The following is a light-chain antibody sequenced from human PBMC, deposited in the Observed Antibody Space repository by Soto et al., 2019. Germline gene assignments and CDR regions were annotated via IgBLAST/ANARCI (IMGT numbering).Light chain of an antibody. J-gene: IGKJ1*01. CDR3: QQYRT. CDR1: QSVSSSY. Sequence: ELVLTQSPGTLYLSPGERATLSCRASQSVSSSYLAWYQQKPCQAPRLLIYGASSRATGIPDRFSGSGSGTDFTLTSSRLEPEDFAVYYCQQYRTFGQGTKVEIK. CDR2: GAS. V-gene: IGKV3-20*01.